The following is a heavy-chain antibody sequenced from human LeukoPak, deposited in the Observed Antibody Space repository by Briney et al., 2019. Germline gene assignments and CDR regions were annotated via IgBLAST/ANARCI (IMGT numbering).Heavy chain of an antibody. J-gene: IGHJ4*02. V-gene: IGHV3-23*01. CDR1: GFPFETNA. D-gene: IGHD5-18*01. CDR3: AKDWIQFNRVFDCFDS. Sequence: GGSLRLSYATSGFPFETNAMSWVRQAPGKGLEWVATIGNTETFYADSVTGRFTISRDNSKSTVNLQMNRLRVEDTAIYYCAKDWIQFNRVFDCFDSWGQGTLVTVSS. CDR2: IGNTET.